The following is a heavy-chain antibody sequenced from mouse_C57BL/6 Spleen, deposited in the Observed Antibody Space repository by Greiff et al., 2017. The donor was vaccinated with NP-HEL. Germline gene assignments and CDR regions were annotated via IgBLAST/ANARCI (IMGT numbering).Heavy chain of an antibody. V-gene: IGHV10-1*01. D-gene: IGHD2-2*01. Sequence: EVKLMESGGGLVQPKGSLKLSCAASGFSFNTYAMNWVRQAPGKGLEWVARIRSKSNNYATYYADSVKDRFTISRDDSESMLYLQMNNLKTEDTAMYYCVRHEWGYYDAMDYWGQGTSVTVSS. CDR1: GFSFNTYA. CDR3: VRHEWGYYDAMDY. CDR2: IRSKSNNYAT. J-gene: IGHJ4*01.